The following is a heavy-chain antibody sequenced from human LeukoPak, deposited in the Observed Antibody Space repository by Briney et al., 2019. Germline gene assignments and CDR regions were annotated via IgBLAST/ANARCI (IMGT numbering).Heavy chain of an antibody. CDR3: ARVFCSGGSCYATIDP. J-gene: IGHJ5*02. Sequence: SVKVSCKASGGTFSSYTISWVRQAPGRGLEWMGRIIPILGITNYAQKFQGRVTITADKSTSTAYMELSSLRSDDTAVYYCARVFCSGGSCYATIDPWGQGTLVTVSS. D-gene: IGHD2-15*01. V-gene: IGHV1-69*02. CDR2: IIPILGIT. CDR1: GGTFSSYT.